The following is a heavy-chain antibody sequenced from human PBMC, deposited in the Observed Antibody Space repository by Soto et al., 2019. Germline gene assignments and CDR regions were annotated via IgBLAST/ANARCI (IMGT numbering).Heavy chain of an antibody. D-gene: IGHD2-21*02. CDR1: GYTFTSYG. CDR2: ISAYNGNT. V-gene: IGHV1-18*01. J-gene: IGHJ5*02. CDR3: ARVTLCGGDCYSSFDP. Sequence: ASVKVSCKASGYTFTSYGISWVRQAPGQGLEWMGWISAYNGNTNYAQKLQGRVTMTTDTSTSTAYMELRSLRSDDTAVYYCARVTLCGGDCYSSFDPLGQGTLVTVSS.